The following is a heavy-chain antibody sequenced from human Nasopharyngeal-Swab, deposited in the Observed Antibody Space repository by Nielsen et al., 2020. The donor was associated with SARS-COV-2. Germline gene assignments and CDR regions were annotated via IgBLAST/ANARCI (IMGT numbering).Heavy chain of an antibody. CDR2: INAGNGKT. D-gene: IGHD5-24*01. J-gene: IGHJ4*02. V-gene: IGHV1-3*01. Sequence: ASVKVSCKASGYTFTSYAMHWVRQAPGQRLEWMGWINAGNGKTKSSQKFQGRVTITRDTSASTAYMGLSSLGSGDTAVYYCARDGYNWGFDYWGQGTLVSVSS. CDR3: ARDGYNWGFDY. CDR1: GYTFTSYA.